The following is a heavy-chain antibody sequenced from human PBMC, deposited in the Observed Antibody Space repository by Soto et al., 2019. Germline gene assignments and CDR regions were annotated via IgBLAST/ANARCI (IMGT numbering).Heavy chain of an antibody. CDR1: GYTFTNFG. V-gene: IGHV1-18*01. CDR2: ISADNGNT. Sequence: QVQLVQSGAEVQKPGASVKVSCKASGYTFTNFGISWVRQATGQGLELMGWISADNGNTNYAQKFQGRVTMTTGKSTSTAYMEGRSLRFYDTAVYYCARGGTPIDYWAQGTLVTVSS. CDR3: ARGGTPIDY. J-gene: IGHJ4*02. D-gene: IGHD3-16*01.